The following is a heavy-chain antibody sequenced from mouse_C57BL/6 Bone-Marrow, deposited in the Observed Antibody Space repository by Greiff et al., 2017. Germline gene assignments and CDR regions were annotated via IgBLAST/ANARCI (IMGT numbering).Heavy chain of an antibody. CDR2: INPNNGGT. CDR1: GYTFTDYN. J-gene: IGHJ3*01. Sequence: VQLQQSGPELVKPGASVKIPCKASGYTFTDYNMDWVKQSHGKSLEWIGDINPNNGGTIYNQKFKGKATLTVDKSSSTAYMELRSLTSEDTAVXYCARRDLDYYGAAWFAYWGQGTLVTVSA. D-gene: IGHD1-1*01. CDR3: ARRDLDYYGAAWFAY. V-gene: IGHV1-18*01.